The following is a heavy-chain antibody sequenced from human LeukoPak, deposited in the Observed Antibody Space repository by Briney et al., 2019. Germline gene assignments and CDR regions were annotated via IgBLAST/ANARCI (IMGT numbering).Heavy chain of an antibody. V-gene: IGHV4-31*03. Sequence: SETLSLTCTVSGDSISSGGFYWSWIRQYPGKGLEWIGYIYYSGSTYFNPSLKSRVLISIGTSKNQFSLKMSSMTAADTAVYYCARVYTSAWSDSNWFDPWGQGTLVTVSS. CDR1: GDSISSGGFY. D-gene: IGHD6-19*01. CDR2: IYYSGST. CDR3: ARVYTSAWSDSNWFDP. J-gene: IGHJ5*02.